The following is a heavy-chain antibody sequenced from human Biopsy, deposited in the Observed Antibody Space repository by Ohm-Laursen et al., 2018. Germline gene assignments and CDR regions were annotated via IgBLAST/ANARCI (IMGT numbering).Heavy chain of an antibody. CDR1: GGSISSDY. CDR2: IYYSGST. D-gene: IGHD2/OR15-2a*01. V-gene: IGHV4-59*01. CDR3: ARATNSTGWPYYYFYGMDV. Sequence: TLSLTCTVSGGSISSDYWSWIRQTPGKGLEWIGHIYYSGSTNYNPSLKSRVTISVDTSKNQFSLRLNSVTAADTAVYYCARATNSTGWPYYYFYGMDVWGQGTTVTVSS. J-gene: IGHJ6*02.